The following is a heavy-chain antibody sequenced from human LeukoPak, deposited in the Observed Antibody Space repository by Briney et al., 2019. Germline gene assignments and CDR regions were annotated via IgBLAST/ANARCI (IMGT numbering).Heavy chain of an antibody. CDR2: IRSKAYGGTT. CDR1: GFTFGDYA. J-gene: IGHJ6*03. CDR3: TKGYSYGYRRYYYYMDV. D-gene: IGHD5-18*01. V-gene: IGHV3-49*04. Sequence: GGPLRLSCTASGFTFGDYAMSWVRQAPGKGLEWVGFIRSKAYGGTTEYAASVKGRFTISRDDSKSIAYLQMNSLKTEDTAVYYCTKGYSYGYRRYYYYMDVWGKGTTVTISS.